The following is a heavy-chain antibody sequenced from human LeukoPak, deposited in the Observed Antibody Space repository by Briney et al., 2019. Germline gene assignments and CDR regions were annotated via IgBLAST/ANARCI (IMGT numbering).Heavy chain of an antibody. D-gene: IGHD3-3*01. CDR3: ATVNSMIFGVVTTDY. V-gene: IGHV1-69*05. J-gene: IGHJ4*02. Sequence: ASVKVACKASGGTFSIYAISWVRQAPGQGLEWMGGIIPIFGTANYAQKFQGRVTITTDESTSTAYMELSSLRSEDTAVYYCATVNSMIFGVVTTDYWGQGTLVTVSS. CDR1: GGTFSIYA. CDR2: IIPIFGTA.